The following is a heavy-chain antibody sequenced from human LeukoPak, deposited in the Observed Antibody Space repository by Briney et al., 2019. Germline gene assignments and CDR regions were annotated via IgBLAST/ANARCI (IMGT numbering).Heavy chain of an antibody. CDR2: ISGSGSGAST. CDR1: GFTFSSSA. Sequence: PGGSLRLSCAASGFTFSSSAMSWVRQAPGKGLEWVSSISGSGSGASTYYADSVKGRFTISRDNSKNTLYLQMNSLIAEDTAVYYCAKSGYNRFDYWGQGTRVTVSS. V-gene: IGHV3-23*01. CDR3: AKSGYNRFDY. J-gene: IGHJ4*02. D-gene: IGHD5-24*01.